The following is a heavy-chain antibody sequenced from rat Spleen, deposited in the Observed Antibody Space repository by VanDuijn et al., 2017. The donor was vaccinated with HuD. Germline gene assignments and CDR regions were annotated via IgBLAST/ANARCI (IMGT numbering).Heavy chain of an antibody. V-gene: IGHV5S23*01. CDR2: ISTGGGNT. Sequence: EVQLAESGGGLVQPGRSLKLSCAASGFTFSNYDMAWVRQAPTKGLEWIASISTGGGNTYYRDSVKGRFTISRDNAKSSLYLQMDSLRSEDTATYYCARRHYGYTDYFDYWGQGVMVTVSS. J-gene: IGHJ2*01. D-gene: IGHD1-9*01. CDR3: ARRHYGYTDYFDY. CDR1: GFTFSNYD.